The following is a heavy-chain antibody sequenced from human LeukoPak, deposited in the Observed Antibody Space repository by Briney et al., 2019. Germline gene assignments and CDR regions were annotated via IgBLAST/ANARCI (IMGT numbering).Heavy chain of an antibody. CDR3: ARGFYSPHY. CDR2: IYYSGRT. D-gene: IGHD4-11*01. V-gene: IGHV4-59*01. CDR1: GGSISSDY. J-gene: IGHJ4*02. Sequence: SETLSLTCSVSGGSISSDYWSWIRQPPGKGLEWIGYIYYSGRTYYNPSLKSRITISVDTSKNQFSLKLSSVTAADTAVYYCARGFYSPHYWGQGTLVSVST.